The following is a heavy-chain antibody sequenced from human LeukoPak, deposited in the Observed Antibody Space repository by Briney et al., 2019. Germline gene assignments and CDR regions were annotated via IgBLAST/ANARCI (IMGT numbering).Heavy chain of an antibody. D-gene: IGHD6-13*01. V-gene: IGHV5-51*01. J-gene: IGHJ6*02. Sequence: GESLKISCKGSGYIFTHQWIAWVRQVPGKGLEWMGIIYPGDSDTRYNPSFQGQVTFSVDKSINTAYLQWSSLKASDTAMYYCARRPAAGTGLYYYYGMDVWGQGTTVTVSS. CDR1: GYIFTHQW. CDR3: ARRPAAGTGLYYYYGMDV. CDR2: IYPGDSDT.